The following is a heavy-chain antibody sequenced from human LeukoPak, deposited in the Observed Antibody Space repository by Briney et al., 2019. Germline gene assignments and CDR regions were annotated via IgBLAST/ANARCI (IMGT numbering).Heavy chain of an antibody. CDR1: GFVFSYHG. CDR2: IWSDGTNT. V-gene: IGHV3-33*01. CDR3: ARDPARSFDI. D-gene: IGHD4-17*01. J-gene: IGHJ3*02. Sequence: GGSLRLSCAASGFVFSYHGMHWVRQAPGKGLEWVAAIWSDGTNTNHADSVKGRFTISRDISKNTLYLQLNSLRAEDTAVYYCARDPARSFDIWGQGTMVTVSS.